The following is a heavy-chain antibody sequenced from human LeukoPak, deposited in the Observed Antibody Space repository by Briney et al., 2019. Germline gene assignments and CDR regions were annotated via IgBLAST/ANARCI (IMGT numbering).Heavy chain of an antibody. V-gene: IGHV1-69*01. J-gene: IGHJ3*02. CDR3: ARGRMVATDAFDI. CDR1: GGTFSSYA. D-gene: IGHD5-12*01. CDR2: IIPIFGTA. Sequence: SVKVSCKASGGTFSSYAISWVRQAPGQGLEWMGGIIPIFGTANYAQKFQGRVTITADESTSTAYMELSSLRSVDTAVYYCARGRMVATDAFDIWGQGTMVTVSS.